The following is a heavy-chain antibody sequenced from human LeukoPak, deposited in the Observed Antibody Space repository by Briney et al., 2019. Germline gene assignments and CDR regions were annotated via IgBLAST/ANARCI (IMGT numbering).Heavy chain of an antibody. CDR1: GYSFTNYG. CDR2: ISSYNGYT. Sequence: ASLKVSCMASGYSFTNYGVTWVRQARGQGPEWMGWISSYNGYTKYAQKFQGRVTMTTDRFTNTAYVELRSLRSEDTAVYYCARERGSGSYEGLDAFDIWGQGTMVTVSS. J-gene: IGHJ3*02. CDR3: ARERGSGSYEGLDAFDI. V-gene: IGHV1-18*01. D-gene: IGHD1-26*01.